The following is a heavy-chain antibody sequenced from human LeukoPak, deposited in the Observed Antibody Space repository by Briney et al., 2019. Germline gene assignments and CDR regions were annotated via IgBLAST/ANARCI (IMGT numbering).Heavy chain of an antibody. J-gene: IGHJ3*02. V-gene: IGHV3-33*01. D-gene: IGHD2-2*02. Sequence: GGSLRLSCAASGFTFSSYGMHWVRQAPGKGLEWVAVLWYDGSNKYYADSVKGRFTISRDNSKNTLYLQMNSLRAEDTAVYYCARAQNRYCSSTSCYNAFDIWGQGTMVTVSS. CDR1: GFTFSSYG. CDR3: ARAQNRYCSSTSCYNAFDI. CDR2: LWYDGSNK.